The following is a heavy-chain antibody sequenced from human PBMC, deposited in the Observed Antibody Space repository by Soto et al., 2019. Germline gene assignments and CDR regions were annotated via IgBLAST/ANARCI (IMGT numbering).Heavy chain of an antibody. CDR2: INEYGSEK. D-gene: IGHD2-2*01. CDR3: ARASSSTSGAIDY. CDR1: AFNYRDYW. Sequence: EVQLVESGGGLVQPGGSLRLSCAASAFNYRDYWMSWVRQAPGKWLEWVAKINEYGSEKYYVDSVKGRFTISRDNAKNSLYLQMNSLTVEDTAMYYCARASSSTSGAIDYWGQGTLVTVSS. J-gene: IGHJ4*02. V-gene: IGHV3-7*04.